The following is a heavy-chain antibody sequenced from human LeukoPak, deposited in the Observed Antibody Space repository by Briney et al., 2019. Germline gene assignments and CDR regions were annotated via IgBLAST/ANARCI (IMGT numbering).Heavy chain of an antibody. Sequence: GGSLRLSCAASGFTFSSYAMHWVRQAPGKGLEWVAVISYDGSNEYYADSVKGRFTISRDNSKNTLYLQMNSLRAEDTAVYYCARDLSAVAGTGDYWGQGTLVTVSS. V-gene: IGHV3-30-3*01. CDR3: ARDLSAVAGTGDY. CDR2: ISYDGSNE. D-gene: IGHD6-19*01. J-gene: IGHJ4*02. CDR1: GFTFSSYA.